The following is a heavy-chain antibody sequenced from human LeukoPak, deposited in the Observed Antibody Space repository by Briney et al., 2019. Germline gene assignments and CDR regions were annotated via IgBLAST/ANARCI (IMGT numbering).Heavy chain of an antibody. Sequence: GGSLRLSCAPSGLTFQSYSMHWVRQAPGKGLEWVSSMSSSSSYIYYADSVKGRFTISRDNAKNSLYLQMNRLRAEDTAVYYCARDLIGCSSTSCPLSWGQGTLVTVSS. D-gene: IGHD2-2*01. V-gene: IGHV3-21*01. CDR2: MSSSSSYI. CDR3: ARDLIGCSSTSCPLS. J-gene: IGHJ4*02. CDR1: GLTFQSYS.